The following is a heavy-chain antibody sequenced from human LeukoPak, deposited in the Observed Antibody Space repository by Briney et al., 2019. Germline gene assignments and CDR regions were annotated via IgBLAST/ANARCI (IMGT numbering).Heavy chain of an antibody. D-gene: IGHD3-22*01. CDR2: IDWDDDK. CDR1: GFSLSTSGMC. CDR3: ARTRKYYHDNSGYPYFDY. J-gene: IGHJ4*02. V-gene: IGHV2-70*11. Sequence: QSGPALVKPTQTLTLTCTVSGFSLSTSGMCVSWIRQPPGKALEWLARIDWDDDKYYSTSLKTRLTISKDTSKNQVVLTMTNMDPVDTATYYCARTRKYYHDNSGYPYFDYWGQGTLVTVSS.